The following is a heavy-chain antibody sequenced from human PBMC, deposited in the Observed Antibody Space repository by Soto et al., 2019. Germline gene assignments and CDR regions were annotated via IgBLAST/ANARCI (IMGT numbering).Heavy chain of an antibody. V-gene: IGHV4-31*03. CDR3: ARVNQDMGSYYFDY. D-gene: IGHD2-15*01. CDR2: IYYSGST. CDR1: GGSISSGVYY. Sequence: SETLSLTCTVSGGSISSGVYYWSWIRQHPGKGLEWIGYIYYSGSTYYNPSLKSRVTISVDTSKNQFSLKLSSVTAADTAVYYCARVNQDMGSYYFDYWGQGTLVTVSS. J-gene: IGHJ4*02.